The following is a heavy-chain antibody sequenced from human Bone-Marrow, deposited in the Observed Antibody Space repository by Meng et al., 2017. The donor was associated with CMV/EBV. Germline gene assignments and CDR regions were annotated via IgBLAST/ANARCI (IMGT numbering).Heavy chain of an antibody. CDR1: GYTFTSYD. J-gene: IGHJ6*02. CDR2: MNPNSGNT. V-gene: IGHV1-8*01. Sequence: ASVKVSCKASGYTFTSYDINWVRQATGQGLEWMGWMNPNSGNTGYAQKFQGRVTMTRNTSISTAYMELSSLRSEDTAVYYCARGNSAKYYYGMDVWVQGTTDTVSS. D-gene: IGHD5-24*01. CDR3: ARGNSAKYYYGMDV.